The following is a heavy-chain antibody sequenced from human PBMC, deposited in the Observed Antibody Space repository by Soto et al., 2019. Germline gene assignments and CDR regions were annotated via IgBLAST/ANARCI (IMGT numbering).Heavy chain of an antibody. CDR2: SSGSGGST. CDR3: AGINYDIFTGYFSDY. J-gene: IGHJ4*02. D-gene: IGHD3-9*01. Sequence: PGGSLRLSCAASGFTFSTYAMSWVRQAPGKGLEWVSASSGSGGSTHYADSVRGRFTISRDNSKNTLYLQMNSLRAEDTAVYYCAGINYDIFTGYFSDYWAREPWSPSPQ. CDR1: GFTFSTYA. V-gene: IGHV3-23*01.